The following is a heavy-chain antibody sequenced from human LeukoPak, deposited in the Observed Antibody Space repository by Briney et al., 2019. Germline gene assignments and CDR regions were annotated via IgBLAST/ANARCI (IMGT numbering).Heavy chain of an antibody. Sequence: SETLSLTCTVSGGSISTYYWNWIRQPPGKGLEWIGYIYFSGSTNYNPSLKSRVTISVDTSKNQFSLKLSSVTAADTAVYYCARGAAADYLDYWGQGTLVTVSS. CDR1: GGSISTYY. V-gene: IGHV4-59*01. CDR3: ARGAAADYLDY. J-gene: IGHJ4*02. CDR2: IYFSGST. D-gene: IGHD6-13*01.